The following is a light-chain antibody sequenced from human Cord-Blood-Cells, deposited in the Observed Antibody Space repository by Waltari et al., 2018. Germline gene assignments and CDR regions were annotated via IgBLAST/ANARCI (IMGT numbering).Light chain of an antibody. CDR1: QSVSSY. CDR3: QQRSNWLT. CDR2: DAS. J-gene: IGKJ4*01. V-gene: IGKV3-11*01. Sequence: EIVLTQSPATLSLSPGERATLSCRASQSVSSYLAWYQQKPGQAPSLLIYDASNRATGSPARFSGSGSGTDFTLTISSLEPEDFAVYYCQQRSNWLTFGGGTKVEIK.